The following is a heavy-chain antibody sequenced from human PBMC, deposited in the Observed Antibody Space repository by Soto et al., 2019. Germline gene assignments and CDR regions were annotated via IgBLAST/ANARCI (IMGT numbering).Heavy chain of an antibody. CDR3: ARDRGGYYYYGMAV. CDR2: IYSGGST. CDR1: GFTVSSNY. V-gene: IGHV3-66*01. D-gene: IGHD3-10*01. J-gene: IGHJ6*02. Sequence: EVQLVESGGGLVQPGGSLRLSCAASGFTVSSNYMSWVRQAPGKGLEWVSVIYSGGSTYYADSVKGRFTISRDNSKNTLYLQMNSLRAEDTAVYYCARDRGGYYYYGMAVWGQGTTVTVSS.